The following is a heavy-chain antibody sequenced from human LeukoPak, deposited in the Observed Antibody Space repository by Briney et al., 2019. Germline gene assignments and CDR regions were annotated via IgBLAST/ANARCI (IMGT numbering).Heavy chain of an antibody. V-gene: IGHV1-18*01. D-gene: IGHD5-12*01. CDR2: ISAYNGNT. Sequence: ASVKVSCKASGYTFTSYGISWVPQAPGQGLEWMGWISAYNGNTNYAQKLQGRVTMTTDTSTGTAYMELRSLRSDDTAVYYCARSGATISSDEGTFDYWGQGTLVTVSS. CDR3: ARSGATISSDEGTFDY. CDR1: GYTFTSYG. J-gene: IGHJ4*02.